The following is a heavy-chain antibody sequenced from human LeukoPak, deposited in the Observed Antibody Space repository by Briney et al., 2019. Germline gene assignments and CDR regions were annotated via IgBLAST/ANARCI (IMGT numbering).Heavy chain of an antibody. D-gene: IGHD1-14*01. CDR3: TRDRTVITLFDY. CDR1: GFTFTSHW. J-gene: IGHJ4*02. CDR2: ISTDGRIT. Sequence: GGSLRLSCAASGFTFTSHWMHWVRQVPGKGLVWVSRISTDGRITGYADSVQGRFTVSRDNTKNTMYLQMNSLRAEDTAVYYCTRDRTVITLFDYWGQGSLVTVSS. V-gene: IGHV3-74*01.